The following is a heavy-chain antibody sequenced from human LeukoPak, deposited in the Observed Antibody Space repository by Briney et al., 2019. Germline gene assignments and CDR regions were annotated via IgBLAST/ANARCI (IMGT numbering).Heavy chain of an antibody. CDR2: ISAYNGNT. CDR3: ARYYGSNGRPINWFDP. Sequence: ASVKVSCKASGYTFTSYGISWVRQAPGQGLEWMGWISAYNGNTNYAQKLQGRVTMTTDTSTSTAYMELRSLRSDDTAVYYCARYYGSNGRPINWFDPWGQGTLVTVSS. D-gene: IGHD3-22*01. V-gene: IGHV1-18*01. J-gene: IGHJ5*02. CDR1: GYTFTSYG.